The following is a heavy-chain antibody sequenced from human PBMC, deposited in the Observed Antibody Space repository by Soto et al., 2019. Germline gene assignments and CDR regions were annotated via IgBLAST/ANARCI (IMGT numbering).Heavy chain of an antibody. J-gene: IGHJ4*02. CDR3: ARAGSYYRWGPFDY. Sequence: SETLSLTCTVSGGSISRTNYYWGWIRQPPGRGLEWIGGIFYTGSTYYNPSLKSRVSISVDTSKNQFSLKLSSVTAADTAVYYCARAGSYYRWGPFDYWGRGALVPVSS. V-gene: IGHV4-39*01. D-gene: IGHD3-10*01. CDR1: GGSISRTNYY. CDR2: IFYTGST.